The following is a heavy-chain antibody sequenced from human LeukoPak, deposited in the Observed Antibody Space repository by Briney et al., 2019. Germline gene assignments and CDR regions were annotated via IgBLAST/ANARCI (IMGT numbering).Heavy chain of an antibody. V-gene: IGHV1-18*01. CDR1: GYTFTSYG. D-gene: IGHD5-18*01. CDR2: ISAYNSNT. CDR3: ARSSYGGAYFDY. Sequence: ASVKVSCKASGYTFTSYGINWVRQAPGQGLEWMGWISAYNSNTHYAQKLQGRVTMTTDTSTSTAYMEVRSLRSDDTAVYYCARSSYGGAYFDYWGQGTLVTVSS. J-gene: IGHJ4*02.